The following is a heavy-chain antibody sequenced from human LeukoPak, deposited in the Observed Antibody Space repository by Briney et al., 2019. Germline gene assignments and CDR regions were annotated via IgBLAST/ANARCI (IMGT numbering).Heavy chain of an antibody. CDR2: IYYSGST. V-gene: IGHV4-59*01. J-gene: IGHJ4*02. D-gene: IGHD6-6*01. CDR3: ARVSSSSGSPLDY. CDR1: GGSISSYY. Sequence: SETLSLTCTVSGGSISSYYWSWIRQPPGKGLEWIGYIYYSGSTNYNPSLKSRVTISVDTSKNQFSLKLSSVTAADTAVYCCARVSSSSGSPLDYWGQGTLVTVSS.